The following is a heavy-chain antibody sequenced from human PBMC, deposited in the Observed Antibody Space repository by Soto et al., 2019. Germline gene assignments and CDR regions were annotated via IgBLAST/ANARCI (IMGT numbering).Heavy chain of an antibody. CDR3: SPWVFS. J-gene: IGHJ4*02. V-gene: IGHV3-66*01. CDR1: AFTVSNYD. D-gene: IGHD7-27*01. CDR2: IYAGGTT. Sequence: EVQWVESGGALVQPGGSLRLSCTASAFTVSNYDMSWFRQAPGKGLEWVSIIYAGGTTYYTDSVKGRFTISRDSSKNTLFFQRNSLRAEAPAVYYCSPWVFSGGRGPLVTVPS.